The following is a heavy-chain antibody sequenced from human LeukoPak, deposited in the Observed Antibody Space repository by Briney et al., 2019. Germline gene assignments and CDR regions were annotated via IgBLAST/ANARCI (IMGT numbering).Heavy chain of an antibody. CDR2: INPSGGST. D-gene: IGHD6-6*01. CDR3: ARGEYSSPRSAFDI. CDR1: GYTFTSYY. J-gene: IGHJ3*02. Sequence: GASVKVSCKASGYTFTSYYMHWVRQAPGQGLEWMGRINPSGGSTTYAQKFQGRVTMTRDMSTSTVYMELSSMRSEDTAVYSCARGEYSSPRSAFDIWGQGKMVTVSS. V-gene: IGHV1-46*01.